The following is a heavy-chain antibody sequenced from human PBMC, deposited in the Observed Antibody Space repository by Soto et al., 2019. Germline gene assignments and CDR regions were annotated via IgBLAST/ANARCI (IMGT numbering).Heavy chain of an antibody. CDR1: GFTFSNFA. CDR3: AKDRLNGNSVWDAFDI. CDR2: SVGGGDT. D-gene: IGHD1-1*01. V-gene: IGHV3-23*01. Sequence: GGSLRLSCAASGFTFSNFAMSWVRQAPGKGLEWVSSVGGGDTYYADSVEGRFTISRDNSKSTVYLQLSSLSAGDTAVYYCAKDRLNGNSVWDAFDIWGQGKMVTVSS. J-gene: IGHJ3*02.